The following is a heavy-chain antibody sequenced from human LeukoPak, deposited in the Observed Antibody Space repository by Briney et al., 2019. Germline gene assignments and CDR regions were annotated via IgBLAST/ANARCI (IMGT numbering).Heavy chain of an antibody. V-gene: IGHV3-21*01. CDR1: GFTFSSYS. D-gene: IGHD2-15*01. CDR2: ISSSSSYI. Sequence: GGSLRLSCAASGFTFSSYSMNWVRQAPGKGLEWVSSISSSSSYIYYADSVKGRFTISRDNAKNSLYLQMNSLRAEDTAVYYCARVLVVGNCFDYWGQGTLVTVSS. J-gene: IGHJ4*02. CDR3: ARVLVVGNCFDY.